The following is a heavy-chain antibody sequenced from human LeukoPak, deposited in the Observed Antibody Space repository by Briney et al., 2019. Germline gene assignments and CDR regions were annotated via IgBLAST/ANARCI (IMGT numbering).Heavy chain of an antibody. CDR1: GGSISSYY. CDR3: ARDPPHYYDSSGYYSP. J-gene: IGHJ5*02. V-gene: IGHV4-39*07. Sequence: SETLSLTCTVSGGSISSYYWSWIRQPPGKGLEWIGSIYYSGSTYYNPSLKSRVTISVDTSKNQFSLKLSSVTAADTAVYYCARDPPHYYDSSGYYSPWGQGTLVTVSS. CDR2: IYYSGST. D-gene: IGHD3-22*01.